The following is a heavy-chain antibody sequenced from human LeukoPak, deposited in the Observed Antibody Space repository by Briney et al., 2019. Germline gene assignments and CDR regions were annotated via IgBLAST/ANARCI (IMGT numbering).Heavy chain of an antibody. CDR3: ARNDCSGGSCYPPAS. J-gene: IGHJ5*02. CDR2: INHSGST. CDR1: GGSFSGYH. V-gene: IGHV4-34*01. D-gene: IGHD2-15*01. Sequence: PSETLSLTCAVYGGSFSGYHWSWIRQPPGKGLEWIGEINHSGSTNYNPSLKSRVTISVDTSKNQFSLKLSSVTAADTAVYYCARNDCSGGSCYPPASWGQGTLVTVSS.